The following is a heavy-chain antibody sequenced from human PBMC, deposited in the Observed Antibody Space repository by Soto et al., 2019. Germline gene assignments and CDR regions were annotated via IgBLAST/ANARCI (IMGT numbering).Heavy chain of an antibody. CDR1: GFTFSTNA. Sequence: EVQLLESGGGLVQPGGSLRLSCAASGFTFSTNAMTWVRQAPGKGLEWVSAINGSGDNTYYADSVKGRFSISRDNSKNTLYLQMSSLRAEDTAIYYCAKGAYYDFWSGYTAFDSWGQGALVTVSS. CDR3: AKGAYYDFWSGYTAFDS. D-gene: IGHD3-3*01. V-gene: IGHV3-23*01. J-gene: IGHJ5*01. CDR2: INGSGDNT.